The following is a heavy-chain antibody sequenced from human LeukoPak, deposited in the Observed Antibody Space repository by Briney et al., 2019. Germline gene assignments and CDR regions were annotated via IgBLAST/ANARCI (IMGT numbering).Heavy chain of an antibody. Sequence: GASVKVSCKASGYTFTSYAIHWVRQAPGQSPEWMGWINVGNGNTKYSQKFQGRVTITRDTSASTAYMELSSLRSEDTAVYYCARRTVTPYYFDYWGQGTLVTVSS. J-gene: IGHJ4*02. V-gene: IGHV1-3*01. CDR1: GYTFTSYA. CDR2: INVGNGNT. CDR3: ARRTVTPYYFDY. D-gene: IGHD4-17*01.